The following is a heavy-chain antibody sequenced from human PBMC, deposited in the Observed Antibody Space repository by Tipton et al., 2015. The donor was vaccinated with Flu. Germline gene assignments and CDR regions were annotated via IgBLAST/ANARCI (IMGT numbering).Heavy chain of an antibody. CDR1: GDGVSRDGTA. D-gene: IGHD3-16*02. CDR3: ARGETWILESFYFDY. J-gene: IGHJ4*02. Sequence: QLVQSGAEVKPSQTLSLTCVISGDGVSRDGTAWNWIRQSPSRGLEWLGRTYYRSRWSYDYAVSVKSRITIKPDTSKNQFSLQLNSMTPEDTAIYYCARGETWILESFYFDYWGQGTPVTVSS. V-gene: IGHV6-1*01. CDR2: TYYRSRWSY.